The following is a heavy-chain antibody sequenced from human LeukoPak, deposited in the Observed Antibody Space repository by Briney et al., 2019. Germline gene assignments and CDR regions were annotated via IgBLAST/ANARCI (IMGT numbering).Heavy chain of an antibody. J-gene: IGHJ4*02. D-gene: IGHD3-22*01. Sequence: GGSLRLSCAASGFTFSSSGMSWVRQAPGRGLEWVSGITGSGGNTYYADSVKGRFTISRDNSKNTLYLQMNSLRAEDTAVYYCARASTMIVVVAFDYWGQGTLVTVSS. CDR1: GFTFSSSG. V-gene: IGHV3-23*01. CDR3: ARASTMIVVVAFDY. CDR2: ITGSGGNT.